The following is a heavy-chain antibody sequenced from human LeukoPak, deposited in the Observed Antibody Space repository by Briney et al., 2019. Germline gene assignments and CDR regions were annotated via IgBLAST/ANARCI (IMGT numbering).Heavy chain of an antibody. Sequence: SETLSLTCTVSGGSIDSSSYYWGWIRQPPGKGLEWIGSIYYSGGTYYNPSLKSRVTISVDTSKNQFSLKLSSVTAADTAVYYCSSSDYVYYFDYWGQGTLVTVSS. V-gene: IGHV4-39*01. CDR2: IYYSGGT. CDR3: SSSDYVYYFDY. D-gene: IGHD4/OR15-4a*01. J-gene: IGHJ4*02. CDR1: GGSIDSSSYY.